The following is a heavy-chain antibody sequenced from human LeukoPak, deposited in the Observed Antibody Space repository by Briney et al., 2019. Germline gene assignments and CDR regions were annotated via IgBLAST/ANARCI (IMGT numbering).Heavy chain of an antibody. Sequence: GGSLRLSCAASGFTLSSYAMSWVRQAPGKGLEWVSAISGSGGSTYYAYSVKGRFTISRDNSKNTLYLQMNSLRAEDTAVYYCAKGSYDSSGYLYYFDYWGQGTLVTVSS. CDR1: GFTLSSYA. CDR3: AKGSYDSSGYLYYFDY. CDR2: ISGSGGST. D-gene: IGHD3-22*01. V-gene: IGHV3-23*01. J-gene: IGHJ4*02.